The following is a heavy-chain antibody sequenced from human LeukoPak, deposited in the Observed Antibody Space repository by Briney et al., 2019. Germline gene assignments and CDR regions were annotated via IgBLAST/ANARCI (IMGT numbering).Heavy chain of an antibody. D-gene: IGHD5-12*01. V-gene: IGHV1-3*04. J-gene: IGHJ3*02. CDR2: INTGNGNT. CDR1: GGTFSSYA. CDR3: ARKDIVAMGEAFDI. Sequence: ASVKVSCKASGGTFSSYAISWVRQAPGQRLEWMGWINTGNGNTKYSQNFQGRVTITRDTSASTAYMELSSLRSEDTAVYYCARKDIVAMGEAFDIWGQGTMVTVSS.